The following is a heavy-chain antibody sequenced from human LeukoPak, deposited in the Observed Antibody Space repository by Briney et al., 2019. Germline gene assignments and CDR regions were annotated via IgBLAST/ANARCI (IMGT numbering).Heavy chain of an antibody. Sequence: PGGSLRLSCAASGFSFSDYYMSWIRQAPGKGLEWVSYISSSGSTIYYADSVKGRFTISRENAKNSLYLQMNSLRAGDTAVYYCAREAYGDYFYWYFDLWGRGTLVTVSS. V-gene: IGHV3-11*04. CDR2: ISSSGSTI. CDR1: GFSFSDYY. D-gene: IGHD4-17*01. J-gene: IGHJ2*01. CDR3: AREAYGDYFYWYFDL.